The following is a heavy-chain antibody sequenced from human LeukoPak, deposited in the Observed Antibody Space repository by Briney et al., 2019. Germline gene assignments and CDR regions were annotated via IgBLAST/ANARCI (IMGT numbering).Heavy chain of an antibody. CDR2: ISAYNGNT. D-gene: IGHD6-13*01. CDR1: GNTFTNYG. J-gene: IGHJ6*02. Sequence: GASVRVSCKASGNTFTNYGFSWVRQAPGQGLEWMGWISAYNGNTNYTQKLQGRVTMTTDAPTSTAYMELRSLRSDDTAVYYCARGAREQQPDYYYGLDVWGHGSTVTVSS. V-gene: IGHV1-18*01. CDR3: ARGAREQQPDYYYGLDV.